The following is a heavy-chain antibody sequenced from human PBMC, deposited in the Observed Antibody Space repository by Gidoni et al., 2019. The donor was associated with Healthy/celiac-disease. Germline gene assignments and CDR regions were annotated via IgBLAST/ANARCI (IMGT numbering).Heavy chain of an antibody. V-gene: IGHV4-31*03. CDR1: GSSISRGGYY. J-gene: IGHJ5*02. Sequence: QVQLQESGPGLVKPSQTLSLTCTVSGSSISRGGYYWSWIRQNPGKGLEWIGYIYYSGSTYYNPSIKSRVTISVDTSKNQFSLKLSSVTAADTAVYYCARLGYDFWSGSYPNWFDPWGQGTLVTVSS. CDR2: IYYSGST. CDR3: ARLGYDFWSGSYPNWFDP. D-gene: IGHD3-3*01.